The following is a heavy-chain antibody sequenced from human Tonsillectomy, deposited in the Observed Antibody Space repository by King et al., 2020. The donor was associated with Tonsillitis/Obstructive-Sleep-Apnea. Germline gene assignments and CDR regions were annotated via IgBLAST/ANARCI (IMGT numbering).Heavy chain of an antibody. J-gene: IGHJ6*03. CDR1: GFTFDDYA. CDR2: VSWNSGSI. Sequence: VQLVESGGDLVQPGRSLRLSCAASGFTFDDYAMHWVRQAPGKGLEWVSGVSWNSGSIGYADSVKGRFTISRDNAKNSLYLQMNSLRDEDTALYYCAKDIGPRYCSSTSCYWADNDYYYYMDVWGKGTTVTVS. CDR3: AKDIGPRYCSSTSCYWADNDYYYYMDV. D-gene: IGHD2-2*01. V-gene: IGHV3-9*01.